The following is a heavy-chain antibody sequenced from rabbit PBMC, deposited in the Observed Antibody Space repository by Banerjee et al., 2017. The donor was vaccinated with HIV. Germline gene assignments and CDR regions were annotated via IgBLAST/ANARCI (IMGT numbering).Heavy chain of an antibody. CDR2: IYSSNGDK. V-gene: IGHV1S47*01. CDR1: GSDISSNA. D-gene: IGHD2-1*01. J-gene: IGHJ4*01. CDR3: ARDRDGDVSLNL. Sequence: QEQLVESGGGLVQPEGSLTLTCKASGSDISSNAMCWVRQAPGKGLELIACIYSSNGDKWYASWVNGRFTISRSTSLNTVDLKMTSLTVADTATYFCARDRDGDVSLNLWGQGTLVTVS.